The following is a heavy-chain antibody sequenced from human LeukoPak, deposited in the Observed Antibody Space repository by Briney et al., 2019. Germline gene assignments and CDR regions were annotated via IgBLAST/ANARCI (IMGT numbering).Heavy chain of an antibody. J-gene: IGHJ4*02. V-gene: IGHV1-46*01. CDR1: GYTFTSYW. D-gene: IGHD6-13*01. CDR2: INPDGGST. Sequence: ASVKVSCKASGYTFTSYWIQWVRQAPGQGLEWMGLINPDGGSTAYAHRFQGRVIMTRNTSTSTAYMDLSSLRSEDTAVYHCARAPRNSSTMLDFWGQGTLVTISS. CDR3: ARAPRNSSTMLDF.